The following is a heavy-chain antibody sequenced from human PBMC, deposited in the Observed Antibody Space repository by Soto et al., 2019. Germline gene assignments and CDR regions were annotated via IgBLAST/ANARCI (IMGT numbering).Heavy chain of an antibody. CDR1: GLNVRSNY. J-gene: IGHJ4*02. CDR2: IFTGAST. V-gene: IGHV3-53*01. CDR3: ARVSSGWYEFDY. Sequence: EVQLVESGGGLIQPGGSLRLSCAASGLNVRSNYMSWVRQAPGKGLEWVSVIFTGASTYYADSVKGRFTSSRDNSKNTVYLQMNSLRAEDTAVYHCARVSSGWYEFDYWGKGTLVTVSS. D-gene: IGHD6-19*01.